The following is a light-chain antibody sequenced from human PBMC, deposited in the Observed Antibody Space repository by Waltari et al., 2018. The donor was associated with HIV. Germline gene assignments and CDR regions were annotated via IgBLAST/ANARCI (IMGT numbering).Light chain of an antibody. Sequence: QSVLAQPPSASGTPGQRVPISCSGRSSKVGSNIVNWYQQVPGTAPKLLIYSNNQRPSGVPDRFSGSNSGTSASLAISGLQSEDEADYYCAAWDDSLNAWVFGGGTKLTVL. V-gene: IGLV1-44*01. J-gene: IGLJ3*02. CDR1: SSKVGSNI. CDR2: SNN. CDR3: AAWDDSLNAWV.